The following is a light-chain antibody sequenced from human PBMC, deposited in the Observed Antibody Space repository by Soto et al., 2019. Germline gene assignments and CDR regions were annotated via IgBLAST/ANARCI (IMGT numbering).Light chain of an antibody. V-gene: IGKV3-11*01. CDR2: DAS. CDR3: QQRSNWPRT. Sequence: EIVLTQSPATLSLSPGQRATLSCRASQSVSSYLAWYQQKPGQAPRLLLYDASNRATGIPARFSGSGSGTDVTLTISSLEPEDFAVYYCQQRSNWPRTFGQATKVEIK. CDR1: QSVSSY. J-gene: IGKJ1*01.